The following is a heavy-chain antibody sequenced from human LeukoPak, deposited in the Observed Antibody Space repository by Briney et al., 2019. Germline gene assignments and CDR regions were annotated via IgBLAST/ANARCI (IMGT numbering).Heavy chain of an antibody. CDR1: GFTFSSYA. CDR2: ISYDGSNK. J-gene: IGHJ4*02. V-gene: IGHV3-30*04. CDR3: AKVGVLYDNSGFYPDH. Sequence: QPGGSLRLSCAASGFTFSSYAMHWVRQAPGKGLEWVAVISYDGSNKYYADSVKGRFTISRDNSKNTLYLQMNSLRAEDTAVYYCAKVGVLYDNSGFYPDHWGRGTLVSVSS. D-gene: IGHD3-22*01.